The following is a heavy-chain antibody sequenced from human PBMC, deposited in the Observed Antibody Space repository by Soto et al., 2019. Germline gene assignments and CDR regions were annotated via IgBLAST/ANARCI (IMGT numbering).Heavy chain of an antibody. CDR2: ISGSGGST. CDR3: AKLLVYCSGGSCSTRWYFDL. D-gene: IGHD2-15*01. CDR1: GFTFSSYA. J-gene: IGHJ2*01. V-gene: IGHV3-23*01. Sequence: EVQLLESGGGLVQPGGSLRLSCAASGFTFSSYAMSWVRQAPGKGLEWVSAISGSGGSTYYADSVKGRFTISRDNSKNTLYLQMKSLRAEDTAVYYCAKLLVYCSGGSCSTRWYFDLWGRGTLVTVSS.